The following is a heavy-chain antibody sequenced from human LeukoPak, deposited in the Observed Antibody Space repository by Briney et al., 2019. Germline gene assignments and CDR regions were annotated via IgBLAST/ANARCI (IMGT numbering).Heavy chain of an antibody. CDR3: AREPPGIAAAAPGDY. Sequence: GASVKVSCKASGGTFSSYAISWVRQAPGKGLEWVANIKQDGSEKYYVDSVKGRFTISRDNAKNSLYLQMNSLRAEDTAVYYCAREPPGIAAAAPGDYWGQGTLVTVSS. V-gene: IGHV3-7*03. J-gene: IGHJ4*02. CDR1: GGTFSSYA. CDR2: IKQDGSEK. D-gene: IGHD6-13*01.